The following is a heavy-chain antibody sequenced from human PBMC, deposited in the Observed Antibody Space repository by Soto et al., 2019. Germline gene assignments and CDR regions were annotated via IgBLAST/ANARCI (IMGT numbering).Heavy chain of an antibody. CDR1: GGTFSSYA. D-gene: IGHD5-18*01. Sequence: ASVKVSCKASGGTFSSYAISWVRQAPGQGLEWMGGIIPIFGTANYAQKFQGRVTITADESTSTAYMELSSLRSEDTAVYYCARSSTLYSYGPTTIYGMDVWGQGTTVTVSS. CDR3: ARSSTLYSYGPTTIYGMDV. J-gene: IGHJ6*02. V-gene: IGHV1-69*13. CDR2: IIPIFGTA.